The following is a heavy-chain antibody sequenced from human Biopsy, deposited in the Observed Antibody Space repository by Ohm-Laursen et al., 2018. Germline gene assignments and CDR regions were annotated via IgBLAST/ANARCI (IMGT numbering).Heavy chain of an antibody. Sequence: ETLSLTWPVSGGSFTGHYWTWIRQPPGKGLEWIGHISHTGYTSYKSSLKSRVTISLDTSRKHFSLRLTSLAAADTAVYYCARGSNEYGGLYFPHWGQGTLVTVSS. V-gene: IGHV4-59*11. D-gene: IGHD4-23*01. J-gene: IGHJ1*01. CDR1: GGSFTGHY. CDR2: ISHTGYT. CDR3: ARGSNEYGGLYFPH.